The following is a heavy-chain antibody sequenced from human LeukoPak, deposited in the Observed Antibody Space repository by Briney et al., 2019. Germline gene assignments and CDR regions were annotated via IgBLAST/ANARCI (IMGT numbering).Heavy chain of an antibody. CDR2: IYYSGST. Sequence: SETLSLTCTVSGGPISSYYWSWIRQPPGKGLEWIGYIYYSGSTNYNPSLKSRVTISVDTSKNQFSLKLISVTAADTAVYYCASSTLSSGYYYLATFDYWGQGTLVTVSS. V-gene: IGHV4-59*01. CDR1: GGPISSYY. CDR3: ASSTLSSGYYYLATFDY. J-gene: IGHJ4*02. D-gene: IGHD3-22*01.